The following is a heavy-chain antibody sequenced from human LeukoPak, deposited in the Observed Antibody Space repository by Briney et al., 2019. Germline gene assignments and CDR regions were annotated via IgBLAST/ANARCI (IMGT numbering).Heavy chain of an antibody. CDR2: ISNSGDST. CDR1: GFTFSSHV. J-gene: IGHJ4*02. V-gene: IGHV3-23*01. D-gene: IGHD4-17*01. CDR3: AKDRRTGTVTIDY. Sequence: GGSLRLSCAASGFTFSSHVMSWVRQAPGKGLEWVSAISNSGDSTFYADSVKGRLTISRDNSKSTLYLQMNSLRAEDTAVYYCAKDRRTGTVTIDYWGQGTLVTVSS.